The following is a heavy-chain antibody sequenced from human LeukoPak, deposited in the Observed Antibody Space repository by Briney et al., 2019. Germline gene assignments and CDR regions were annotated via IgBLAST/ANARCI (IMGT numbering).Heavy chain of an antibody. D-gene: IGHD2-21*01. Sequence: GGSLRLFCAASGFTSGIYAMSWVRQAPGKGLEWVSAISCRCDVTYYADSPRRRLNISRDNSKHTLHLHKHTVIAEDACLYCCAKDFVGYHIQIDDWGQGAPVTVSS. J-gene: IGHJ4*02. CDR2: ISCRCDVT. CDR3: AKDFVGYHIQIDD. V-gene: IGHV3-23*01. CDR1: GFTSGIYA.